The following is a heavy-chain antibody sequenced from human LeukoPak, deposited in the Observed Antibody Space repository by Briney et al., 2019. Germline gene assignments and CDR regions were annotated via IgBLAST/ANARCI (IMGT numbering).Heavy chain of an antibody. V-gene: IGHV3-74*01. J-gene: IGHJ6*02. Sequence: PGGSLRLSCAASGFTFSSHWMHWVRQAPGKGLVWVSRINSDGSSISYADSVKGRFTISRDNSRNTLYLQMNSLRAEDTAVYYCASQGGLLWFGELSGGMDVWGQGTTVTVSS. CDR2: INSDGSSI. D-gene: IGHD3-10*01. CDR1: GFTFSSHW. CDR3: ASQGGLLWFGELSGGMDV.